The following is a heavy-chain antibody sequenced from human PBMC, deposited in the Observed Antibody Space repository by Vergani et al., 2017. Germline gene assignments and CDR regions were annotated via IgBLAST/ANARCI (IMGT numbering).Heavy chain of an antibody. V-gene: IGHV3-33*01. J-gene: IGHJ3*02. Sequence: QVQLVESGGGVVQPGRSLRLSCAASGFTFSSYGMHWVRQAPGKGLEWVAVIWCDGSNKYYADSVKGRFTISRDNSKNTLYLQMNSLRAEDTAVYYCARADDGRSYAFDIWGQGTMVTVSS. CDR3: ARADDGRSYAFDI. D-gene: IGHD1-26*01. CDR1: GFTFSSYG. CDR2: IWCDGSNK.